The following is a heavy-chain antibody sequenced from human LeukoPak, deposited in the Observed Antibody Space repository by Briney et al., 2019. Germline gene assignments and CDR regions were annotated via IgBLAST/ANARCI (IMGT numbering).Heavy chain of an antibody. CDR3: AKCGNSGCHLIDY. CDR2: ISGRTGAT. Sequence: GGSLRLFCAASGFTFKTNPMSWVRGAPGKALEWVSAISGRTGATYYSDSEKGRFTISRDNSKSTLYLQMDSLRAEDTAVYYCAKCGNSGCHLIDYWGQGTLVTVSS. CDR1: GFTFKTNP. D-gene: IGHD5-12*01. J-gene: IGHJ4*02. V-gene: IGHV3-23*01.